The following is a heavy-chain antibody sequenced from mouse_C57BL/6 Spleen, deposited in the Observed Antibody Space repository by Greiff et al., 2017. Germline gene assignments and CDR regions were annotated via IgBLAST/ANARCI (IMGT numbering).Heavy chain of an antibody. CDR1: GYTFTSYW. J-gene: IGHJ1*03. CDR3: ARSDTTVVGYFDV. CDR2: IDPSDSYT. D-gene: IGHD1-1*01. Sequence: QVQLQQPGAELVKPGASVKLSCKASGYTFTSYWMQWVKPRPGQGLEWIGEIDPSDSYTNYNQKFKGKATLTVDTSSSTAYMQLSSLTSEDSAVYYCARSDTTVVGYFDVWGTGTTVTVSS. V-gene: IGHV1-50*01.